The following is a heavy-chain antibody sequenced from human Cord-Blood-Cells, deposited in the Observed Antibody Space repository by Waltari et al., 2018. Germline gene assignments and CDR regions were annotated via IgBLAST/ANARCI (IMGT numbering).Heavy chain of an antibody. CDR3: ARGGPDYGDLNYFDY. CDR2: INPICGTA. Sequence: QVQLVQSGAEVKQPGPSVKVSCNASGGTLSSSVIRWVRQAHGQGLEWMGVINPICGTANYAKKFQGRVTMTADESTGTAYMELSSLRSEDTAVYYCARGGPDYGDLNYFDYWGQGTLVTVSS. D-gene: IGHD4-17*01. V-gene: IGHV1-69*01. J-gene: IGHJ4*02. CDR1: GGTLSSSV.